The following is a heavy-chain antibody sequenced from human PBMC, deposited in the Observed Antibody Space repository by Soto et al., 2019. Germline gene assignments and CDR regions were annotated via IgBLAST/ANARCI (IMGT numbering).Heavy chain of an antibody. D-gene: IGHD3-10*01. CDR3: ARAGRYYGSGLDY. Sequence: SETLSLTCTVSGGSISSYYWSWIRQPPGKGLEWIGYIYYSGSTNYNPSLKSRVTISVDTSKNQFSLKLSSVTAADTAVYYCARAGRYYGSGLDYWGQGTLVTVSS. CDR1: GGSISSYY. CDR2: IYYSGST. J-gene: IGHJ4*02. V-gene: IGHV4-59*01.